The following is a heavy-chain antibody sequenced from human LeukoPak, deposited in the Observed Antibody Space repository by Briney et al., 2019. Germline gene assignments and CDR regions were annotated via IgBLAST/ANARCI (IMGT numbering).Heavy chain of an antibody. Sequence: GGSLRLSCEASGFTFSSYWMSWVRQAPGKGLEWVANIRDDGGEIYYVDSVKGRFTISRDNAKSSLFLQMNSLRAEDTAVYYCARDLYDSSGYYGYWGQGTLVTVSS. V-gene: IGHV3-7*01. D-gene: IGHD3-22*01. J-gene: IGHJ4*02. CDR2: IRDDGGEI. CDR3: ARDLYDSSGYYGY. CDR1: GFTFSSYW.